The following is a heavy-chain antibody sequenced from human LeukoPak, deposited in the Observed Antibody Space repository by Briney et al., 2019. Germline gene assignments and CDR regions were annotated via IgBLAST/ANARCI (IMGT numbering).Heavy chain of an antibody. CDR2: IYYSGST. J-gene: IGHJ4*02. Sequence: PSETLSLTCTVSGGSISSSSYYWGWIRQPPGKGLEWIGSIYYSGSTYYNPSLKSRVTISVDTSKNQFSLKLSSLTAADTAVYYCARRYYYYGSGSYYKPASSFDYWGQGTLVTVSS. CDR3: ARRYYYYGSGSYYKPASSFDY. CDR1: GGSISSSSYY. V-gene: IGHV4-39*01. D-gene: IGHD3-10*01.